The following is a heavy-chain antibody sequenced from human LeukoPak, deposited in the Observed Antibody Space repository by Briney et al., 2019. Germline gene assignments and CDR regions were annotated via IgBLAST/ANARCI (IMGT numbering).Heavy chain of an antibody. CDR2: ISAYNGNT. J-gene: IGHJ6*03. Sequence: ASVKVSCKASGYTFTSYGISWVRQAPGQGLEWMGWISAYNGNTNYAQKLQGRVTMTTDTSTSTAYMGLRSLRSDDTAVYYCARAYGYSSSWYPSFDYYYYYMGVWGKGTTVTISS. CDR1: GYTFTSYG. D-gene: IGHD6-13*01. V-gene: IGHV1-18*01. CDR3: ARAYGYSSSWYPSFDYYYYYMGV.